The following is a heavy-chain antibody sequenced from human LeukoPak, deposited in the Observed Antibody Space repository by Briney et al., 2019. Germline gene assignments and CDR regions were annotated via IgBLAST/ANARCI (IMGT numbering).Heavy chain of an antibody. D-gene: IGHD5-18*01. CDR1: GYTFTGYY. Sequence: GASVKVSCKASGYTFTGYYMHWVRQAPGQGLEWMGWINPNSGGTNYAQKFQGRVTMTRDTSMSTAYMELSRLRSDDTAVYYCAGSGPSGYSYGYDYWGQGTLVTVSS. J-gene: IGHJ4*02. CDR2: INPNSGGT. V-gene: IGHV1-2*02. CDR3: AGSGPSGYSYGYDY.